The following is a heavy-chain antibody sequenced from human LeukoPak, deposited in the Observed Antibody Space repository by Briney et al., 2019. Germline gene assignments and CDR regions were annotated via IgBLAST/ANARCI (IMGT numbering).Heavy chain of an antibody. CDR2: IYYSGST. D-gene: IGHD2-2*01. V-gene: IGHV4-59*01. Sequence: PSETLSLTCTVSGGSISSYYWSWIRQPPGKGLEWIGYIYYSGSTNYNPSLKSRVTISVDTSKNQFSLKLSSVTAADTGVYYCAILRYCSSTSCYFDWYFDLWGRGTLVTVSS. CDR3: AILRYCSSTSCYFDWYFDL. CDR1: GGSISSYY. J-gene: IGHJ2*01.